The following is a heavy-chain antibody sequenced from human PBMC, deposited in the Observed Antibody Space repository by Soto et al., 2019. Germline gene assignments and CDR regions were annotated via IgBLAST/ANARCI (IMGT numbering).Heavy chain of an antibody. D-gene: IGHD3-22*01. CDR3: AHSLYDSSGYYPTSFDY. CDR1: GFSLSTSGVG. J-gene: IGHJ4*02. V-gene: IGHV2-5*02. CDR2: IYWDDDK. Sequence: QITLKESGPTLVKPTQTLTLTCTFSGFSLSTSGVGVGWIRQPPGKALEWLALIYWDDDKRYSPSLKSRLTITNDTSKNQVVLTMTNMDPVDTATYYCAHSLYDSSGYYPTSFDYWGQGTLVTVSS.